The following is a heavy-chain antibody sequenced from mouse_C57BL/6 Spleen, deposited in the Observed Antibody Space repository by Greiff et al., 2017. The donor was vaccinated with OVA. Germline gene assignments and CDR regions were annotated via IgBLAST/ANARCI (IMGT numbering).Heavy chain of an antibody. D-gene: IGHD2-4*01. CDR3: ARYKDDYDVPYFDY. V-gene: IGHV7-3*01. CDR1: GFTFTDYY. J-gene: IGHJ2*01. Sequence: EVKVVESGGGLVQPGGSLSLSCAASGFTFTDYYMSWVRQPPGKALEWLGFIRNKANGYTTEYSASVKGRFTISRDNSQSILYLQMNALRAEDSATYYCARYKDDYDVPYFDYWGQGTTLTVSS. CDR2: IRNKANGYTT.